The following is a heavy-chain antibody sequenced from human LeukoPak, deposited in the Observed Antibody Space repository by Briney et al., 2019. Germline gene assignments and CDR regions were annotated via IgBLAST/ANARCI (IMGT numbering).Heavy chain of an antibody. CDR1: GFTFSSYG. D-gene: IGHD4-17*01. CDR3: AKGFDYGDYAGGDY. Sequence: GGSLRLSCAASGFTFSSYGMHWVRQAPGKGLEWVAFIRYDGSNKYYADSVKGRFTISRDNSKNTLYLQMNSLRAEDTAVYYCAKGFDYGDYAGGDYWGQGTLVTVSS. J-gene: IGHJ4*02. CDR2: IRYDGSNK. V-gene: IGHV3-30*02.